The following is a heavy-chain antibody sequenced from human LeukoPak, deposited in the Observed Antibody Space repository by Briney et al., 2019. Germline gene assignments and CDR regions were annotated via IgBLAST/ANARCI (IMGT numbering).Heavy chain of an antibody. Sequence: GGSLRLSCVASGFTFSRDSMNWVRQAPGKGLEWVSYIDNTSGYIYYADSVKGRFPISRDNARNSLYLQMNNLSAEDTAVYYCARDTSGSYTITYFDSWGQGALVTVSS. V-gene: IGHV3-21*01. CDR1: GFTFSRDS. J-gene: IGHJ4*02. D-gene: IGHD3-10*01. CDR2: IDNTSGYI. CDR3: ARDTSGSYTITYFDS.